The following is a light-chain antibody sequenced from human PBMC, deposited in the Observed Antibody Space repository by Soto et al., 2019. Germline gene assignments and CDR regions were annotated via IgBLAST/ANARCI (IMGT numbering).Light chain of an antibody. CDR2: GAS. CDR1: QSVSSS. CDR3: QQYNNWPLYT. J-gene: IGKJ2*01. V-gene: IGKV3-15*01. Sequence: EIGMTQSPATLSVSPGERATLTCRASQSVSSSLAWYQQKPGQAPRLLIYGASTRATGIPARFSGSRSGTEFTLTISSLQSEDFAVYYCQQYNNWPLYTFGQGTKVEIK.